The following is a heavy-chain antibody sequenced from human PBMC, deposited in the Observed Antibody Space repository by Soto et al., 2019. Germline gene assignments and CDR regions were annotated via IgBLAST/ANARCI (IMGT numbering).Heavy chain of an antibody. Sequence: GGSLRLSCAASGFTFSSYGMHWVRQAPGKGLEWVAVISYDGSNKYYADSVKGRFTISRDNSKNTLYLQMNSLRAEDTAVYYCAKGGTGASYYFDYWGQGTLVTVSS. D-gene: IGHD1-1*01. J-gene: IGHJ4*02. CDR1: GFTFSSYG. V-gene: IGHV3-30*18. CDR2: ISYDGSNK. CDR3: AKGGTGASYYFDY.